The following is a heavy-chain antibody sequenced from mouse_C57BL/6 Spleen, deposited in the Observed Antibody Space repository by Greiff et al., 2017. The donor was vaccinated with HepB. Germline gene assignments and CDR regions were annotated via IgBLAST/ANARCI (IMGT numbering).Heavy chain of an antibody. CDR1: GYSITSGYD. D-gene: IGHD4-1*01. CDR2: ISYSGST. V-gene: IGHV3-1*01. Sequence: VQLKESGPGMVKPSQSLSLTCTVTGYSITSGYDWHWIRHFPGNNLEWMGYISYSGSTNYNPSLKSRISITHDTSKNHFFLKLNSVTTEDTATYYCARDLGSWFAYWGQGTLVTVSA. CDR3: ARDLGSWFAY. J-gene: IGHJ3*01.